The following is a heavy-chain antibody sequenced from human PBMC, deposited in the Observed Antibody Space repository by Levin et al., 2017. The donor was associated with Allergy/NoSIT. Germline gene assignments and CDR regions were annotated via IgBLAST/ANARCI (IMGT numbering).Heavy chain of an antibody. CDR2: ISWNSGSI. CDR1: GFTFDDYA. Sequence: SLKISCAASGFTFDDYAMHWVRQAPGKGLEWVSGISWNSGSIGYADSVKGRFTISRDNAKNSLYLQMNSLRAEDTALYYCAKDRDCSGGSCYGAFDIWGQGTMVTVSS. D-gene: IGHD2-15*01. V-gene: IGHV3-9*01. CDR3: AKDRDCSGGSCYGAFDI. J-gene: IGHJ3*02.